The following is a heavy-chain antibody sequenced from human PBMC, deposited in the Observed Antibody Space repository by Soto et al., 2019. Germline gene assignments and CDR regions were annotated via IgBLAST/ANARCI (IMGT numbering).Heavy chain of an antibody. J-gene: IGHJ4*02. CDR1: GYTFTNYG. D-gene: IGHD3-22*01. V-gene: IGHV1-18*01. CDR3: ARDLLSGDYYVGGY. CDR2: ISAYNGNT. Sequence: QVQLVQSGAEVKKPGASVKVSCKASGYTFTNYGISWVRQAPGQGLEWMGWISAYNGNTIYAQRLQGRVTMTTDTSTSTTYMELRSLRSDATAVYYCARDLLSGDYYVGGYWGQGTLVTVSS.